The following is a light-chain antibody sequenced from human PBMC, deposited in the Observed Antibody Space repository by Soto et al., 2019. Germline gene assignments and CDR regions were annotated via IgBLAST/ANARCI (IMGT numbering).Light chain of an antibody. CDR1: SSNIGAGYD. Sequence: QSVLTQPPSVSGSPGQRVTISCTGSSSNIGAGYDVHWYQKLPGTAPKRLIYGNRNRPSGVPDRFSGSKSGTSASLANTGLQAEDESDYYCQSYDSSMSGFYGFGTGTKLTV. CDR2: GNR. V-gene: IGLV1-40*01. J-gene: IGLJ1*01. CDR3: QSYDSSMSGFYG.